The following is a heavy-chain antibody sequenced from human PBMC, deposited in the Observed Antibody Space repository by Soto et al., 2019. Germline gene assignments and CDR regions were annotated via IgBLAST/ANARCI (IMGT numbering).Heavy chain of an antibody. Sequence: QITLKESGPTLVKPTQTLTLTCTFSGFSLSNSSVAVGWIRQPPGKALEWLALIYWDDAQRYSPSLKSRLTIIKDTSHNQVVLTMTNMDPVDTATYYCAHRPIVVSGTRRFAWFDPWCQGTLVTVSS. CDR3: AHRPIVVSGTRRFAWFDP. CDR1: GFSLSNSSVA. V-gene: IGHV2-5*02. J-gene: IGHJ5*02. D-gene: IGHD3-22*01. CDR2: IYWDDAQ.